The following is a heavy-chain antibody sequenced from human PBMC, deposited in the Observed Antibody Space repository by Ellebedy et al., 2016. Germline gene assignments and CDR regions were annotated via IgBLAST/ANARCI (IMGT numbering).Heavy chain of an antibody. CDR3: AKDFYGSGSRDAFDI. D-gene: IGHD3-10*01. J-gene: IGHJ3*02. CDR1: GYTFTGYY. V-gene: IGHV1-2*04. CDR2: INPNSGDT. Sequence: ASVKVSCKASGYTFTGYYIHWVRQAPGQGLEWLGWINPNSGDTHYAQQFQGWVTMTRDTSITTAYMELRRLRSDDTAVYYCAKDFYGSGSRDAFDIWGQGTMVTVSS.